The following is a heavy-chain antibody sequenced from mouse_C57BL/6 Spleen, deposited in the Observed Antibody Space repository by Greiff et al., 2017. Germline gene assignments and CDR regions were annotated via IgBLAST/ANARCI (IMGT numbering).Heavy chain of an antibody. CDR1: GYAFSSYG. CDR2: IYPGDGDT. Sequence: QVQLQQSGAELVKPGASVKISCKASGYAFSSYGMNWVKQRPGKGLEWIGQIYPGDGDTNYNGKFKGKDTLTADKSSSTAYMQLRSLTSEDSAVYFCATTAQAPFAYWGQGTLVTVSA. J-gene: IGHJ3*01. D-gene: IGHD3-2*02. CDR3: ATTAQAPFAY. V-gene: IGHV1-80*01.